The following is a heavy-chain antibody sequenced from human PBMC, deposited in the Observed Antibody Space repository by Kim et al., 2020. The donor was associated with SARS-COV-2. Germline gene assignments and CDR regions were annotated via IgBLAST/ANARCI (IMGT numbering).Heavy chain of an antibody. Sequence: ASVKVSCKASGYTFTSYDINWVRQATEQGLEWMGWMNPNSGNTGYAQKFQGRVTMTRNTSISTAYMELSSLRSEDTAVYYCAREYSGSYYDAFDIWGQGTMVTVSS. V-gene: IGHV1-8*01. CDR1: GYTFTSYD. CDR3: AREYSGSYYDAFDI. J-gene: IGHJ3*02. CDR2: MNPNSGNT. D-gene: IGHD1-26*01.